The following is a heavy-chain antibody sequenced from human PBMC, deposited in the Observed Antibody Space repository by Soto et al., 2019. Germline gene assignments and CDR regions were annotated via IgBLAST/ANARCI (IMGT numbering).Heavy chain of an antibody. CDR2: ISYDGSYK. Sequence: QVQLVESGGGVVQPGRSLRLSCAASGFTFSSYGMHWVRQAPGKGLEWVAVISYDGSYKYYADSVKGRFTISRDTSKNTLSLQMNSLRAEDTAVYYCAKDPRVSASPDYYFDYRGQGSLVTVSS. V-gene: IGHV3-30*18. D-gene: IGHD1-26*01. J-gene: IGHJ4*02. CDR1: GFTFSSYG. CDR3: AKDPRVSASPDYYFDY.